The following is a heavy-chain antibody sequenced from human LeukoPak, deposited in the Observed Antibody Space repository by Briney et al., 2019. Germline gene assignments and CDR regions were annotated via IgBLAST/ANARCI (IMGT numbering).Heavy chain of an antibody. V-gene: IGHV3-23*01. CDR2: ISGSGGST. CDR3: AYYDILTGPTGDDY. J-gene: IGHJ4*02. D-gene: IGHD3-9*01. Sequence: GGSLRLSCAASGLTFSSYAMSWVRQAPGKGLEWVSAISGSGGSTYYADSVKGRFTISRDNSKNTLYLQMNSPRAEDTAVYYCAYYDILTGPTGDDYWGQGTLVTVSS. CDR1: GLTFSSYA.